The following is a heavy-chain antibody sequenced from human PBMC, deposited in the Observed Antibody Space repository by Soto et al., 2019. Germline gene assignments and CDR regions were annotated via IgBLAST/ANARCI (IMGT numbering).Heavy chain of an antibody. Sequence: EVQLLESGGGLVQPGGSLRLSCAASGFTFSSYAMSWVRQAPGKGLEWVSAISGSGGSTYYADSVKGRFTISRDNFKNTLYLQMNSLRAEDTAVYYCANVDNNNKKRPRDGLPLGTFDYWGQGTLVTVSS. J-gene: IGHJ4*02. CDR3: ANVDNNNKKRPRDGLPLGTFDY. CDR1: GFTFSSYA. D-gene: IGHD3-16*01. V-gene: IGHV3-23*01. CDR2: ISGSGGST.